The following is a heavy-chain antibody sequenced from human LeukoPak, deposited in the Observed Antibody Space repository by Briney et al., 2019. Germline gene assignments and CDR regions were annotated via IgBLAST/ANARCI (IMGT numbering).Heavy chain of an antibody. CDR1: GFTLTAYY. V-gene: IGHV1-2*02. CDR2: INPTTGHT. J-gene: IGHJ5*02. CDR3: ARGGSGMVDL. D-gene: IGHD3-10*01. Sequence: GASVKVSCEAFGFTLTAYYVHWFRQAPGQGPEWLGWINPTTGHTKNAEKLQGRVTMTRDTPITTVYMELNRLRSDDTATYYCARGGSGMVDLWGQGTLVSVSS.